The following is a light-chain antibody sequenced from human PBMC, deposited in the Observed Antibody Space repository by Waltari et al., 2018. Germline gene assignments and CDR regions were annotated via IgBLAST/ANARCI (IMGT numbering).Light chain of an antibody. CDR1: TNGLGSYNY. V-gene: IGLV2-11*01. J-gene: IGLJ3*02. CDR3: CSYAGSYTWV. Sequence: SALTQPRPVSGSPGQSVTISCTGTTNGLGSYNYVSWYQQHPGKAPKHIILDVTKRPSGVPDRLSGSKSGNTASLTISGLRAEDEAEYYCCSYAGSYTWVFGGGTKLTVV. CDR2: DVT.